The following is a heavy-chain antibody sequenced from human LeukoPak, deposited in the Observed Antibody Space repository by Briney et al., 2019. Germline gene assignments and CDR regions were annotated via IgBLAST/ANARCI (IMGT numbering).Heavy chain of an antibody. D-gene: IGHD3-10*01. CDR3: AKDYGSGSWLDY. CDR1: GFTFDDYA. V-gene: IGHV3-9*01. Sequence: GGSLRLSCAASGFTFDDYAMHWVRQAPGRGLEWVSGISWNSGSIGYADSVKGRFTISRDNAKNSLYLQMNSLRAEDTALYYCAKDYGSGSWLDYWGQGTLVTVSS. J-gene: IGHJ4*02. CDR2: ISWNSGSI.